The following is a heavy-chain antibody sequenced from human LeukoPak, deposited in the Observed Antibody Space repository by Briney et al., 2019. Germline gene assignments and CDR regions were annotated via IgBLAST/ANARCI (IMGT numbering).Heavy chain of an antibody. V-gene: IGHV3-48*03. J-gene: IGHJ4*02. Sequence: PGGSLRLSCVASGFTFSRFEMNWVRQAPGKGVEWISHISTGTYIAYTDSVKGRFTISRDSAKNSLYLQMNSLRAEDTAVYYCTREQDREAAATVVGDYWGQGTLVTVSS. CDR1: GFTFSRFE. CDR3: TREQDREAAATVVGDY. CDR2: ISTGTYI. D-gene: IGHD4-23*01.